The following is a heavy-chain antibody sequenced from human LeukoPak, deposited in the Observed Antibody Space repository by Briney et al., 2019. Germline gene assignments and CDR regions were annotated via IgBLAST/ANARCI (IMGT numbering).Heavy chain of an antibody. CDR1: GFTFSDYY. D-gene: IGHD3-16*01. Sequence: GGSLRLSCAASGFTFSDYYMSWIRQAPGKGLEWVSYISSSGSTIYYADSVKGRFTISRDNSKNTLYLQMGSLRAEDMAVYYCARDRYDYVWGSFQDYWGQGTLVTVSS. J-gene: IGHJ4*02. CDR3: ARDRYDYVWGSFQDY. V-gene: IGHV3-11*04. CDR2: ISSSGSTI.